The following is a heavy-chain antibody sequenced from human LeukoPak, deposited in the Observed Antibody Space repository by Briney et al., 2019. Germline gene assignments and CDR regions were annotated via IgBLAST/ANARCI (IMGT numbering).Heavy chain of an antibody. V-gene: IGHV3-21*01. Sequence: SGGSLRLSCAASGFTFSSYSMNWVRQAPGKGLEWVSSISSGSSYIYYADSVKGRFTISRDNAKNSLYLQMNSLRAEDTAVYYCARDFEAVAGPVDYWGQGTLVTVSS. D-gene: IGHD6-19*01. CDR1: GFTFSSYS. J-gene: IGHJ4*02. CDR3: ARDFEAVAGPVDY. CDR2: ISSGSSYI.